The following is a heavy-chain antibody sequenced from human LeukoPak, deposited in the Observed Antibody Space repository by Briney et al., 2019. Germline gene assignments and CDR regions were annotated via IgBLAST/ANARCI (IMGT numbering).Heavy chain of an antibody. V-gene: IGHV1-69*04. J-gene: IGHJ4*02. Sequence: SVKVSCKASGGTLPSYAIRWVRQAPGQGLGWMGSISPILGIANYAQKFQGSVTITADKSTSTAYMELSSLRSEDTAVYYCARSFIWVPTVTTGSPYYFDYWGQGTLVTVSS. D-gene: IGHD4-17*01. CDR2: ISPILGIA. CDR3: ARSFIWVPTVTTGSPYYFDY. CDR1: GGTLPSYA.